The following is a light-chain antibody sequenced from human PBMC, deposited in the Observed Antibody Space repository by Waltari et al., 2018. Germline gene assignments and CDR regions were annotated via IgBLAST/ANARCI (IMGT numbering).Light chain of an antibody. Sequence: SVLTQPPSASGSLGQSVAIPCTVTRSHIGGYNYVSWYQQYPGKAPQLILYEVTKRPSGVPDRFSGSKSGNTASLTVSGLQAEDEADYYCSSYAVSKVVFGGGTKLTVL. CDR2: EVT. J-gene: IGLJ2*01. CDR3: SSYAVSKVV. V-gene: IGLV2-8*01. CDR1: RSHIGGYNY.